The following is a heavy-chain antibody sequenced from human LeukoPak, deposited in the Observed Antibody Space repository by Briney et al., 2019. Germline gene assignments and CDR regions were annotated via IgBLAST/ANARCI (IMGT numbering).Heavy chain of an antibody. J-gene: IGHJ4*02. CDR2: IYPADSDT. CDR3: ARHPGSYYYDNRDYHFDY. CDR1: GYSFASYW. V-gene: IGHV5-51*01. D-gene: IGHD3-22*01. Sequence: GESLKISCEGSGYSFASYWVGWVRQMPGKGLEWVGIIYPADSDTRYSPSFQGQVTISVDKSITTAYLQWSSLKASDTAMYYCARHPGSYYYDNRDYHFDYWGQGTLVTVSS.